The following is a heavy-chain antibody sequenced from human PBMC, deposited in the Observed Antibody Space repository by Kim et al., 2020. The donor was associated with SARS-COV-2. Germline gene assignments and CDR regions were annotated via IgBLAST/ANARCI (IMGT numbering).Heavy chain of an antibody. V-gene: IGHV1-18*01. CDR2: VSAYNGNS. Sequence: ASVKVSCKASGYTFTDYGISWVRQAPGQGLEWMGWVSAYNGNSNYAQKVQGRVTMTRDTSTSTAYMELRSLRSDDTAVYFCATHYYYDSTRTFDYWGQGTLVTVSS. J-gene: IGHJ4*02. CDR3: ATHYYYDSTRTFDY. D-gene: IGHD3-22*01. CDR1: GYTFTDYG.